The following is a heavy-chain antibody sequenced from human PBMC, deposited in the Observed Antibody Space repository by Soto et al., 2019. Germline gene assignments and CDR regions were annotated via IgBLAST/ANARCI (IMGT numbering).Heavy chain of an antibody. CDR1: GGTFSSYA. Sequence: ASVKVSCKASGGTFSSYAISWVRQAPGQGLEWMGGIIPIFGTANYAQKFQGRVTITADESTSTAYMELSSLRSEDTAVYYCARAPGTTNWFDPWGQGTLVTVSS. J-gene: IGHJ5*02. CDR2: IIPIFGTA. V-gene: IGHV1-69*13. CDR3: ARAPGTTNWFDP. D-gene: IGHD1-7*01.